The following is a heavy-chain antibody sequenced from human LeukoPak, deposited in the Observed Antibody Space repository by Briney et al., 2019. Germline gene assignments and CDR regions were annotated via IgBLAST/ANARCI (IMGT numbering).Heavy chain of an antibody. V-gene: IGHV3-23*01. D-gene: IGHD2-2*01. CDR2: TSDSGDSP. CDR3: ARAYIVVVPAARGGYYYYMDV. Sequence: GGSLRLSCAASGFTFSSFVMHWVRQAPGKGLEWVSTTSDSGDSPYYADSVKGRFTISRDNAKNSLYLQMNSLRAEDTAVYYCARAYIVVVPAARGGYYYYMDVWGKGTTVTVSS. CDR1: GFTFSSFV. J-gene: IGHJ6*03.